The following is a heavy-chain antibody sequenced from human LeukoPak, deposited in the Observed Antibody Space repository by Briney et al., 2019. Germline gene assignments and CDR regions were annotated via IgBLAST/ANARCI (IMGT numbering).Heavy chain of an antibody. CDR3: ARGGGSSGGYYFDY. Sequence: SETLSLTCAVYGGSFRGFYWTWIRQPPGKGLEWIGEINHSGSTNYNPSLKSRVSISVDTSKNQFSLNLSSVTAADTAVYYCARGGGSSGGYYFDYWGQGTLVTVSS. CDR1: GGSFRGFY. V-gene: IGHV4-34*01. J-gene: IGHJ4*02. CDR2: INHSGST. D-gene: IGHD1-26*01.